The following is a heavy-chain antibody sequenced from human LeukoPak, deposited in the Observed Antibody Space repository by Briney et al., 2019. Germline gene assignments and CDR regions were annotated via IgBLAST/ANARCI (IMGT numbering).Heavy chain of an antibody. J-gene: IGHJ6*02. Sequence: QPGGSLRLSCAASGFTFSSYAMTWVRQAPGKGLEWVSATSGSGSNTYYADSVKGRFTMSRDNYKNTLYLQMNSLRVEDTAVYYCARAGGECSSSRCYWYNYYAMDVWGQRTTVTVS. CDR1: GFTFSSYA. CDR3: ARAGGECSSSRCYWYNYYAMDV. D-gene: IGHD6-13*01. CDR2: TSGSGSNT. V-gene: IGHV3-23*01.